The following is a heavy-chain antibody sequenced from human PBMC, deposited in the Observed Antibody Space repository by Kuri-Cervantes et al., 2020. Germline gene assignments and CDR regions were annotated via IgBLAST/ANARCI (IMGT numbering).Heavy chain of an antibody. V-gene: IGHV3-30*18. Sequence: GESLKISCEASGLTFSSYAMDWVRQAPGKGLVWVAVISNDGSNKYYADSVKGRITISRDNSKNTLYLQMNSLRAEDTAVYFCAKDKNDYGEQYFDYWGQGTLVTVSS. J-gene: IGHJ4*02. CDR2: ISNDGSNK. CDR1: GLTFSSYA. D-gene: IGHD4-17*01. CDR3: AKDKNDYGEQYFDY.